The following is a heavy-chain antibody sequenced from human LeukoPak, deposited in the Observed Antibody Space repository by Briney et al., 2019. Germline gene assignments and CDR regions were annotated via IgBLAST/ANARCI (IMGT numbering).Heavy chain of an antibody. CDR1: GGSISSSSYY. CDR3: ARFTSTSLRDYGDHQYYFDY. V-gene: IGHV4-39*01. Sequence: PSETLSLTCTVSGGSISSSSYYWGWIRQPPGKGLEWIGSIYYSGSTYYNPSLKSRVTISVDTSKNQFSLKLSSVTAADTAVYYCARFTSTSLRDYGDHQYYFDYWGQGTLVTVSS. J-gene: IGHJ4*02. CDR2: IYYSGST. D-gene: IGHD4-17*01.